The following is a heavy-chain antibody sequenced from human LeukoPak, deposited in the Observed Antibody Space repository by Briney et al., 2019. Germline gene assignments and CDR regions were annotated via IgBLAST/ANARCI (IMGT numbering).Heavy chain of an antibody. Sequence: SETLSLTCTVSGGSISSYYWSWIRQPAGKGLEWIGRIYTSGSTNYNPSLKSRVTISVDKSKNQFSLKLSSVTAADTAVYYCASQDPYCGGDCYLEYYSDYWGQGTLVTVSS. CDR2: IYTSGST. J-gene: IGHJ4*02. D-gene: IGHD2-21*02. V-gene: IGHV4-4*07. CDR3: ASQDPYCGGDCYLEYYSDY. CDR1: GGSISSYY.